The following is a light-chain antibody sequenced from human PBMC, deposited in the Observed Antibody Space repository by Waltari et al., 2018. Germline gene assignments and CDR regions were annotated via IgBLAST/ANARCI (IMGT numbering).Light chain of an antibody. J-gene: IGKJ4*01. V-gene: IGKV4-1*01. CDR3: QQYYTTPLT. CDR2: WAS. CDR1: QSLLYSFDKKNY. Sequence: DIVMTQSPDSLAVTLGERATINCKSSQSLLYSFDKKNYLAWYKQKPGQPPKLLIQWASTRESGVPDRFSGSGSGTDFTLTILSLQAEDVAVYYCQQYYTTPLTFGGGTKVEIK.